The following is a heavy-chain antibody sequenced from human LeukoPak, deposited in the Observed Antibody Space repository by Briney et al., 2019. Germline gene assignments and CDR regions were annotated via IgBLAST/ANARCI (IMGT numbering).Heavy chain of an antibody. CDR1: GFTFSNYA. CDR3: AKDLRLSMTTVTNFDY. Sequence: PGGSLRPSCAASGFTFSNYAMSWVRQAPGKGLEWVSAISGSGGSTYYTDSVKGRFTISRDNSKNTLHLQMNSLRAEDTAVYYCAKDLRLSMTTVTNFDYWGQGTLVTVSS. CDR2: ISGSGGST. V-gene: IGHV3-23*01. J-gene: IGHJ4*02. D-gene: IGHD4-17*01.